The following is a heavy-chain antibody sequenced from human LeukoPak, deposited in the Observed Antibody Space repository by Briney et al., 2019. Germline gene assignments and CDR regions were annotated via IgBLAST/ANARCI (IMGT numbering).Heavy chain of an antibody. J-gene: IGHJ5*02. CDR1: GFTFSSYA. CDR3: ARRISGTVVTRGTDNWFDP. D-gene: IGHD4-23*01. CDR2: ISSSSSYI. V-gene: IGHV3-21*01. Sequence: GGSLRLSCAASGFTFSSYAMSWVRQAPGKGLEWVSSISSSSSYIYYADSVKGRFTISRDNAKNSLYLQMNSLRAEDTAVYYCARRISGTVVTRGTDNWFDPWGQGTLVTVSS.